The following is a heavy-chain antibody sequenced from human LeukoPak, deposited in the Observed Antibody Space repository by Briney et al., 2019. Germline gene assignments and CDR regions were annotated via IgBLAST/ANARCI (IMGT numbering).Heavy chain of an antibody. J-gene: IGHJ3*02. D-gene: IGHD4-23*01. CDR3: ARVSGEGGDYGGNPGWGAFDI. CDR1: GFTVSSNY. CDR2: IYSGGST. Sequence: GGSLRLSCAASGFTVSSNYMSWVRQAPGKGLEWVSVIYSGGSTYYADSVKGRFTISRDNSKNTLYLQMNSLRAEDTAVYYCARVSGEGGDYGGNPGWGAFDIRGQGTMVTVSS. V-gene: IGHV3-53*01.